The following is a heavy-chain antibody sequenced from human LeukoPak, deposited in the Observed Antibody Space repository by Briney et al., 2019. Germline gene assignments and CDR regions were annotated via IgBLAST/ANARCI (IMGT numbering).Heavy chain of an antibody. CDR1: GFTFSSYS. CDR2: ISSSSSYI. Sequence: PGGSLRLSCAASGFTFSSYSMNWVRQAPGKGLEWVSSISSSSSYIYYADSVKGRFTISRDNAKNSLYLQMNSLRAEDTAVYYCARDHGFGTIAVAVPEAFDIWGQGTMVTVSS. CDR3: ARDHGFGTIAVAVPEAFDI. D-gene: IGHD6-19*01. J-gene: IGHJ3*02. V-gene: IGHV3-21*04.